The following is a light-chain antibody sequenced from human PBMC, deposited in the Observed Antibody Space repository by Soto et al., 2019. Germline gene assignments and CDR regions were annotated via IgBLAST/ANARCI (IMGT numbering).Light chain of an antibody. J-gene: IGKJ2*01. CDR1: QSVSRY. V-gene: IGKV3-15*01. CDR3: HQYSNWPPYT. CDR2: GAS. Sequence: EIVMTQSPATLSVSPGERATLSCRTSQSVSRYLAWYQQKPDQALRLLIYGASTRATGVPARFSGSGSGREFTLTISSLQSEDFAVYYCHQYSNWPPYTFGQGTKLEIK.